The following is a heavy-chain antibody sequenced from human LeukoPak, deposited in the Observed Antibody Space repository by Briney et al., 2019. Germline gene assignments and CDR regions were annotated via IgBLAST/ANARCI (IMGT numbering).Heavy chain of an antibody. D-gene: IGHD3-10*01. Sequence: ASVKVSCKASGYTFTIYYMHWVRQAPGQGLEWMGMITPSGGSTSYTQKFQGSGTMTRDTSTSTVYMELSSLRSEDTAVYYCARDGKGGSGSYPGYWGQGTLVTVSS. CDR1: GYTFTIYY. CDR3: ARDGKGGSGSYPGY. V-gene: IGHV1-46*01. J-gene: IGHJ4*02. CDR2: ITPSGGST.